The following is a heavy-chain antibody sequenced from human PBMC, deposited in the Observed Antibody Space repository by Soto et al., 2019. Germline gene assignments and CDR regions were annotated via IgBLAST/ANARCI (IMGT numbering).Heavy chain of an antibody. D-gene: IGHD3-22*01. CDR1: GFIFTRYS. V-gene: IGHV3-21*01. CDR2: ISSSSSYI. CDR3: ARGTTTYYYDSSGYWPLDY. Sequence: GGSLRLSCAASGFIFTRYSMNWVRQAPGKGLEWVSSISSSSSYIYYADSVKGRFTISRDNAKNSLYLQMNSLRAEDTAVYYCARGTTTYYYDSSGYWPLDYWGQGTLVTVSS. J-gene: IGHJ4*02.